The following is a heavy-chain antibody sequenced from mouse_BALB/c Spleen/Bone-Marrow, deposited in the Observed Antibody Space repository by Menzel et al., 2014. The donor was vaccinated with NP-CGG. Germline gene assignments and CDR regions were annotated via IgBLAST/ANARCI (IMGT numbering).Heavy chain of an antibody. Sequence: EVQLQQSGPDLVKPSQSLSLTCTVTAYSITSGYGWHWIRQFPGNKLDWLGYLHYSGNTNYNPSLKSRISITRDTSKNQFFLQLKSVTTEDTATYYCVREDRYEAYFPYWGQGTLVTVSA. V-gene: IGHV3-1*02. CDR1: AYSITSGYG. J-gene: IGHJ3*01. CDR3: VREDRYEAYFPY. CDR2: LHYSGNT. D-gene: IGHD2-14*01.